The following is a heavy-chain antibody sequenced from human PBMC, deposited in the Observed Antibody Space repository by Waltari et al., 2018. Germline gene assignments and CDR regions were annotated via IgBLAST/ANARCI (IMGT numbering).Heavy chain of an antibody. V-gene: IGHV3-7*01. CDR3: ARDRDGPDS. J-gene: IGHJ5*01. CDR1: GFTFSSYW. Sequence: EVQLVESGGGLVQPGGSLRLSCVASGFTFSSYWMSWVRQGPGEGVGWVANIKQDGSEKYDVDSGKGRFTISRDNAKNSLYLQMNSLRAEDTAVYYCARDRDGPDSWGQGTLVTVSS. CDR2: IKQDGSEK.